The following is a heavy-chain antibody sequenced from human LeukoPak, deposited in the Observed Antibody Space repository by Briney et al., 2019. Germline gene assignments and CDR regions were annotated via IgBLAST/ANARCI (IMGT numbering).Heavy chain of an antibody. CDR1: GYTFTSYY. J-gene: IGHJ4*02. Sequence: ASVKVSCKASGYTFTSYYMHWVRQAPGQGLEWMGIINPSGGSTSYAQKFQGRVTMTRDMSTSTVYMELSSLRPEDTAVYYCAREDYGDYGGGDYWGQGTLVTVSS. CDR2: INPSGGST. CDR3: AREDYGDYGGGDY. D-gene: IGHD4-17*01. V-gene: IGHV1-46*01.